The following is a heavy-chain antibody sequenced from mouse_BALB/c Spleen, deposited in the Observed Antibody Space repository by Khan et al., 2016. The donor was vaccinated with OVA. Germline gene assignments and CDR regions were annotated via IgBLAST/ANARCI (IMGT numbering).Heavy chain of an antibody. Sequence: VQLKESGPGLVKPSQSLSLTCTVTGYSITSEYAWNWIRQFPGNKLGWMGYINYSGNTRFNPSLRSRISITRDTSKNQFILQLNSVTTEDTATYYCARKDYYDYDPFPYWGQGTLVTVSA. D-gene: IGHD2-4*01. J-gene: IGHJ3*01. V-gene: IGHV3-2*02. CDR3: ARKDYYDYDPFPY. CDR2: INYSGNT. CDR1: GYSITSEYA.